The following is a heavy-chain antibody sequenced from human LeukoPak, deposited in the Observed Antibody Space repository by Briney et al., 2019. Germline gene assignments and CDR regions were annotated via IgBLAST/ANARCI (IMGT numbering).Heavy chain of an antibody. J-gene: IGHJ4*02. CDR1: GFTFSSYW. D-gene: IGHD2-8*02. V-gene: IGHV3-74*01. CDR2: INSDGSGT. Sequence: GGSLRLFCAASGFTFSSYWMHWVRQVPGEGLVWVSRINSDGSGTNYADSVKGRFTISRDNARNTLYLQMNSLRAEDTAFYYCARVVYCTDTNCPLEYWGQGTLVTVSS. CDR3: ARVVYCTDTNCPLEY.